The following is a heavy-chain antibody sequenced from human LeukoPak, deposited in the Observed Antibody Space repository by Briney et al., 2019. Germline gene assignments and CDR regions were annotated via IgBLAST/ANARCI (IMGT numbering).Heavy chain of an antibody. CDR3: ARSGDTAMVTGHFGY. CDR1: GFTFSSYS. D-gene: IGHD5-18*01. J-gene: IGHJ4*02. CDR2: ISSSSSYI. V-gene: IGHV3-21*01. Sequence: GGSLRLSCAAPGFTFSSYSMNWVRQAPGKGLEWVSSISSSSSYIYYADSVRGRFTISRDNAKNSLYLQMNSLRAEDTAVYYCARSGDTAMVTGHFGYWGQGTLVTVSS.